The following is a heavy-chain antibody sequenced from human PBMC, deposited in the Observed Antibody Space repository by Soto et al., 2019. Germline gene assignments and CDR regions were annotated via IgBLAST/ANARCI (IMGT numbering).Heavy chain of an antibody. CDR2: VYYTGDT. J-gene: IGHJ4*02. CDR3: ARHPNSGWLGF. Sequence: QLQLQESGPGLVKPSETLSLTCAVSGGSISGSSGYYWAWIRQPPGKGLEWVGSVYYTGDTYYGPSVKSRVTLSVDTSKNQFSLKLSAVTAADTAVYYCARHPNSGWLGFWGQGSLVTVSS. D-gene: IGHD5-12*01. CDR1: GGSISGSSGYY. V-gene: IGHV4-39*01.